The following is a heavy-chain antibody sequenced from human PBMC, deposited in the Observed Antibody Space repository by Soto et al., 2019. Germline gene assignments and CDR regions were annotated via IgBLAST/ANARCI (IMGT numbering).Heavy chain of an antibody. CDR3: ARAHGSSWFPPFDY. D-gene: IGHD6-13*01. J-gene: IGHJ4*02. CDR1: GGSISSSNW. CDR2: IYHSGST. V-gene: IGHV4-4*02. Sequence: SETLSLTCAVSGGSISSSNWWSWVRQPPGRGLEWIGEIYHSGSTNYNPSLKSRVTISVDKSKNQFSLKLSSVTAADTAVYYCARAHGSSWFPPFDYWGQGTLVT.